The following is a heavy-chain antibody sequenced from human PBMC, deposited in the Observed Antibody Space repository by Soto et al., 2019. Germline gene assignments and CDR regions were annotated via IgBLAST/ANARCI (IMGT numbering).Heavy chain of an antibody. CDR1: GGSISSGGYY. CDR3: ASTMVRGVPLPDAFDI. V-gene: IGHV4-31*03. Sequence: QVQLQESGPGLVKPSQTLSLTCTVSGGSISSGGYYWSWIRQHPGKGLEWIGYIYYSGSTYYNQSLKSRVTISVDTSKNQFSLKLSSVTAADTAVYYGASTMVRGVPLPDAFDIWGQGTMVTVSS. J-gene: IGHJ3*02. D-gene: IGHD3-10*01. CDR2: IYYSGST.